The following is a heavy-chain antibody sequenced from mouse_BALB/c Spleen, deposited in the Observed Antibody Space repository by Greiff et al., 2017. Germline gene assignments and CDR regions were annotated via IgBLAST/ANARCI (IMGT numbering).Heavy chain of an antibody. D-gene: IGHD2-10*02. J-gene: IGHJ4*01. V-gene: IGHV2-9*02. CDR2: IWAGGST. CDR1: GFSLTSYG. Sequence: QVQLKQSGPGLVAPSQSLSITCTVSGFSLTSYGVHWVRQPPGKGLEWLGVIWAGGSTNYNSALMSRLSISKDNSKSQVFLKMNSLQTDDTAMYYCARAQYGNYYYYAMDYWGQGTSVTVSS. CDR3: ARAQYGNYYYYAMDY.